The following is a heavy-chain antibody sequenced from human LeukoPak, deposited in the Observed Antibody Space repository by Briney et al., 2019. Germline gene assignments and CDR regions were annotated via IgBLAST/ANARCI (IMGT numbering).Heavy chain of an antibody. J-gene: IGHJ4*02. V-gene: IGHV4-30-2*01. D-gene: IGHD1-26*01. Sequence: SETLSLTCNVSGGSISSGGYYWSWIRQPPGKGLEWIGYIYHSGSTYYNPSLKSRVTISVDRSKNQFSLKLSSVTAADTAVYYCARAGSIVGADYWGQGTLVTVSS. CDR2: IYHSGST. CDR1: GGSISSGGYY. CDR3: ARAGSIVGADY.